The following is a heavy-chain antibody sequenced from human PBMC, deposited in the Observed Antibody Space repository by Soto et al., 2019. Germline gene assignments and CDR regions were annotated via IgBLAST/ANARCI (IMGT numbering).Heavy chain of an antibody. CDR2: ISYDGSNK. J-gene: IGHJ6*02. Sequence: GGSLRLSCAASGFTFSSYAMHWVRQAPGKGLEWVAVISYDGSNKYYADSVKGRFTISRDNSKNTLYLQMNSLRAEDTAVYYCAREKSGIYFPVNSPMDVWGQGTTVTVSS. CDR1: GFTFSSYA. V-gene: IGHV3-30-3*01. CDR3: AREKSGIYFPVNSPMDV. D-gene: IGHD1-26*01.